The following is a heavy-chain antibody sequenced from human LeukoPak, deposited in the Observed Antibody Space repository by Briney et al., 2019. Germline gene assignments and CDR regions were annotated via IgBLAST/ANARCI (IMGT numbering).Heavy chain of an antibody. J-gene: IGHJ4*02. CDR1: GFTFSSYA. V-gene: IGHV3-64D*06. CDR2: ISSNGGST. CDR3: VKSRVGATSYFDY. D-gene: IGHD1-26*01. Sequence: GGSLRLSCSASGFTFSSYAMHWVRQAPGKELEYVSAISSNGGSTYYADSVKGRFTISRDNSKNTLYLQMSSLRAEDTAVDYCVKSRVGATSYFDYWGQGTLVTVSS.